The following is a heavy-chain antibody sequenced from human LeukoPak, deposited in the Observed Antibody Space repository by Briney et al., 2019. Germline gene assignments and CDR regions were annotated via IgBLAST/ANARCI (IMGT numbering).Heavy chain of an antibody. V-gene: IGHV3-48*03. J-gene: IGHJ4*02. CDR3: ARDSSSMYYYDSSGYYSHFDY. D-gene: IGHD3-22*01. CDR1: GFTFSSYE. Sequence: GGSLRLSCAASGFTFSSYEMNWVRQAPGKGLEWVSYISSSGSTIYYADSVKGRFTISRDNAKNSLYLQMYSLRAEDTAVYYCARDSSSMYYYDSSGYYSHFDYWGQGTLVTVSS. CDR2: ISSSGSTI.